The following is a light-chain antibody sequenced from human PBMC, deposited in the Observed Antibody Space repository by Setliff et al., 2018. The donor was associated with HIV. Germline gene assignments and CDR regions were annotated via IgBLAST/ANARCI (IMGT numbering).Light chain of an antibody. CDR2: DVS. J-gene: IGLJ1*01. V-gene: IGLV2-14*01. Sequence: LTQPASVSGSPGQSITISCTGTSSDVGGYNYVSWYQQHPGKAPKLMIYDVSKRPSGVSNRFSGSKSGNTASLTISGLQAEDEADYYCSSYTSSSTYGFGTGTKVTVL. CDR3: SSYTSSSTYG. CDR1: SSDVGGYNY.